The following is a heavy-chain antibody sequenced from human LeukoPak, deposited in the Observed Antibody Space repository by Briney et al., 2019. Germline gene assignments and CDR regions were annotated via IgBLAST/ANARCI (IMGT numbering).Heavy chain of an antibody. J-gene: IGHJ4*02. D-gene: IGHD4-11*01. V-gene: IGHV3-30*02. CDR2: IWYGGSNK. Sequence: PGGSLRLSCAASGFTFSSYGMHWVRQAPGKGLEWVAVIWYGGSNKYYADSVKGRFTISRDNSKNTLYLQMNSLRAEDTAVYYCAKEDYSSSFDYWGQGTRVTVSS. CDR3: AKEDYSSSFDY. CDR1: GFTFSSYG.